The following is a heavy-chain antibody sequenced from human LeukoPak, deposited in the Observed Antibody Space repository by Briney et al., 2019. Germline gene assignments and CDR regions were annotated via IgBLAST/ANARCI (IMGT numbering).Heavy chain of an antibody. CDR1: GFTFSSYS. CDR3: TREDGDYSVDDAFDI. CDR2: IRSKAYGGTT. Sequence: GGSLRLSCAASGFTFSSYSMSWVRQAPGKGLEWVGFIRSKAYGGTTEYAASVKGRFTISRDDSKSIAYLQMNSLKTEDTAVYYCTREDGDYSVDDAFDIWGQGTMVTVSS. D-gene: IGHD4-17*01. J-gene: IGHJ3*02. V-gene: IGHV3-49*04.